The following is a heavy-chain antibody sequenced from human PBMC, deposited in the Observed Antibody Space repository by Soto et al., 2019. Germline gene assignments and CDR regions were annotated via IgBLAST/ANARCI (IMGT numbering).Heavy chain of an antibody. V-gene: IGHV1-69*01. CDR1: GGTFSRFA. Sequence: QVQLVQSGAEVKKAGSSVKVSCKASGGTFSRFAISWVRQAPGQGLEWMGGIIPIFGTPNYAQKFQSRATITADDSTSTVYMELSSLTSEDTAVYYCAAAWGRIVGLDPWGQGTLVSVSS. CDR2: IIPIFGTP. CDR3: AAAWGRIVGLDP. J-gene: IGHJ5*02. D-gene: IGHD1-26*01.